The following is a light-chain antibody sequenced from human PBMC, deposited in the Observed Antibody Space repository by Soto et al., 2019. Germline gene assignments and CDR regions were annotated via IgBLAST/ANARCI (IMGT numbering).Light chain of an antibody. CDR2: AAS. J-gene: IGKJ5*01. Sequence: DIQITHSPSTLSGSVGDRVTITFLASQTISSWLAWYQQKPGKAPKLLIYAASSLQSGVPSRFSGSGSGTDFTLTISSLQPEDFATYYCQKSYSTPLNFGQGTRLEIK. CDR1: QTISSW. CDR3: QKSYSTPLN. V-gene: IGKV1-39*01.